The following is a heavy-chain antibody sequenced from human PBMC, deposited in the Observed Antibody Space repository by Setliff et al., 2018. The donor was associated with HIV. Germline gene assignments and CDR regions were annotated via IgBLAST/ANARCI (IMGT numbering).Heavy chain of an antibody. CDR3: TRDLWGDDYYYNNMDV. CDR2: IYTRGNT. J-gene: IGHJ6*03. V-gene: IGHV4-4*07. CDR1: GYSISSRYN. Sequence: SSETLSLTCTVSGYSISSRYNWSWIRQAAGKGLEWIGRIYTRGNTNYNPSLRSRVTMSVDTSKNQFSLKVTSVTAADTAVYYCTRDLWGDDYYYNNMDVWGKGTTVTVSS. D-gene: IGHD2-21*02.